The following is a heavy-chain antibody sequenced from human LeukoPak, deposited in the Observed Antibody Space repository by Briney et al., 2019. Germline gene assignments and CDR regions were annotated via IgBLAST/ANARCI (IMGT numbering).Heavy chain of an antibody. J-gene: IGHJ5*02. CDR2: ISAYDGNT. D-gene: IGHD6-13*01. V-gene: IGHV1-18*01. Sequence: ASVKVSCKASGYTFNRFGISWVRQAPGQGLEWLGWISAYDGNTNYAQNVQGRVTMTTDTSTSTAYMELRSLRYDDTAVYYCARDKVIATAGTPNWFDPWGQGTLDTVS. CDR1: GYTFNRFG. CDR3: ARDKVIATAGTPNWFDP.